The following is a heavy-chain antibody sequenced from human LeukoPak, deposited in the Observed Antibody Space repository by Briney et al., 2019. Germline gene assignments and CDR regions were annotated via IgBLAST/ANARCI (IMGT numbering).Heavy chain of an antibody. CDR2: INPNSGGT. CDR3: ARKYSSSLWWFDP. CDR1: GYTFTGYY. D-gene: IGHD6-6*01. Sequence: ASVKVSCKASGYTFTGYYMHWVRQAPGQGLEWMGWINPNSGGTNYAQKFQGRVTMTRDTSISTAYMELSRLRSDDTAVYYCARKYSSSLWWFDPWGQGTLVTVSS. J-gene: IGHJ5*02. V-gene: IGHV1-2*02.